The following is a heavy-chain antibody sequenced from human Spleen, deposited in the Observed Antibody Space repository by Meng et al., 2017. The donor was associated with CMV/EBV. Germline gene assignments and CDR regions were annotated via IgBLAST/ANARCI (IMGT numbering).Heavy chain of an antibody. CDR2: INPSSGDT. Sequence: ASVKVSCKASGYTFTGYYMHWVRQAPGQGLAWMGWINPSSGDTKYAQKFQGRVTLTRDTSLSTAYMELSRLTSDDTAVYYCARTLKFYDSRGYPPLDYWGQGTLVTSPQ. CDR3: ARTLKFYDSRGYPPLDY. V-gene: IGHV1-2*02. D-gene: IGHD3-22*01. CDR1: GYTFTGYY. J-gene: IGHJ4*02.